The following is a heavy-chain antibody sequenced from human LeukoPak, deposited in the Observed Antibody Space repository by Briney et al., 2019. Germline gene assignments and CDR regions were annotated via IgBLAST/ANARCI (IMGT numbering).Heavy chain of an antibody. Sequence: SETLSLTCAVSGGSISSASNYWGWLRPPPRKGLEWIGTSYYSGSTYYNPCITNSVTISIDTSKNQFSLRMSSVTAADTCVFDCARSTDGTTSSGWYVDYWGQGTLVTVSS. CDR3: ARSTDGTTSSGWYVDY. D-gene: IGHD6-19*01. J-gene: IGHJ4*02. CDR1: GGSISSASNY. V-gene: IGHV4-39*01. CDR2: SYYSGST.